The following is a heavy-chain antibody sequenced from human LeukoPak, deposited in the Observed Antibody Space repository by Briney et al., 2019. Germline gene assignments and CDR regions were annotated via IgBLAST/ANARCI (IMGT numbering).Heavy chain of an antibody. CDR1: GVSVRGYY. D-gene: IGHD3-10*01. CDR2: IFYSGNT. Sequence: PSETLSLTCIVSGVSVRGYYWNWIRQPPGKGLEWIGDIFYSGNTNYNPSLKSRVTISLDTSKNQFSLKLSSVTAADTAVYYCARSWYGSGSYYNPPFDYWGQGTLAAVSS. V-gene: IGHV4-59*08. J-gene: IGHJ4*02. CDR3: ARSWYGSGSYYNPPFDY.